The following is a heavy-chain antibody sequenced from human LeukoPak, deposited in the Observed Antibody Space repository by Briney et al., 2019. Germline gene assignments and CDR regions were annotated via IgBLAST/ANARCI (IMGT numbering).Heavy chain of an antibody. D-gene: IGHD3-10*01. V-gene: IGHV3-21*03. CDR3: ARDCWDYGSGSYCGIDY. CDR1: GFTFSSYS. J-gene: IGHJ4*02. Sequence: PGGSLRLSCAASGFTFSSYSMNWVRQAPGKGLEWVSSITSSSNYIYYADSVKGRFTISRYNAKNSMYLQMNSLRAEDTTVYYCARDCWDYGSGSYCGIDYWGQGTLVTVSS. CDR2: ITSSSNYI.